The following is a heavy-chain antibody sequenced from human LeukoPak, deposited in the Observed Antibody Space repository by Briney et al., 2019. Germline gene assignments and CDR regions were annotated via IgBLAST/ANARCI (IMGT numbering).Heavy chain of an antibody. J-gene: IGHJ4*02. D-gene: IGHD3-10*01. CDR3: ARGPPYGSRSDYFDY. Sequence: PGGAVRLSCAASGFIFINNWLTWVRPPSWKGLEGVGGVKKDANEKYYVDSVKGRFTISRDNTKNSLYLQMNSLRVEDTALYYCARGPPYGSRSDYFDYWGQGTLVTVFS. CDR1: GFIFINNW. V-gene: IGHV3-7*01. CDR2: VKKDANEK.